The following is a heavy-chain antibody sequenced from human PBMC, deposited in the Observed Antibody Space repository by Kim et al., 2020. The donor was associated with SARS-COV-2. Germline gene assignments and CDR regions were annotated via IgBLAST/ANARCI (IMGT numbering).Heavy chain of an antibody. V-gene: IGHV3-30*18. CDR3: AKPHAPYCTNGVCYTVGAFDY. D-gene: IGHD2-8*01. J-gene: IGHJ4*02. CDR2: ISYDGSNK. Sequence: GGSLRLSCAASGFTFSSYGMHWVRQAPGKGLEWVAVISYDGSNKYYADSVKGRFTISRDNSKNTLYLQMNSLRAEDTAVYYCAKPHAPYCTNGVCYTVGAFDYWGQGTLVTVSS. CDR1: GFTFSSYG.